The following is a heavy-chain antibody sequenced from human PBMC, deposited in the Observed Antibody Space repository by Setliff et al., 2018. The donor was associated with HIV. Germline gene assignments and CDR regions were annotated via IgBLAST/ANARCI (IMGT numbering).Heavy chain of an antibody. Sequence: PSETLSLTCSVSGDSFSTSSYFWGWVRQSPGEGLEWIGYIFDSGTTKYNPSVTSRVTISVDASKNQFFLQLISVTAADTAVYYCARQGGYNSPLMVWGQGKLVTVSS. D-gene: IGHD3-10*01. J-gene: IGHJ4*02. V-gene: IGHV4-61*05. CDR1: GDSFSTSSYF. CDR2: IFDSGTT. CDR3: ARQGGYNSPLMV.